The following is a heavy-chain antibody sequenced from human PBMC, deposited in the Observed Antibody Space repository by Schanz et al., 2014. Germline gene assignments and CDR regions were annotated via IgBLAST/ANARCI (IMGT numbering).Heavy chain of an antibody. CDR2: IKQDESER. CDR1: GFTFSTYW. Sequence: EVQLVESGGGLVQPGGSLRLSCAASGFTFSTYWMSWVRQAPGKGLEWVANIKQDESERSYVDSVKGRFTISRDNARNTLYLQMNSLRAEDTAVYYCTRDTDYHFDYWGQGTLVTVSS. V-gene: IGHV3-7*01. CDR3: TRDTDYHFDY. D-gene: IGHD4-17*01. J-gene: IGHJ4*02.